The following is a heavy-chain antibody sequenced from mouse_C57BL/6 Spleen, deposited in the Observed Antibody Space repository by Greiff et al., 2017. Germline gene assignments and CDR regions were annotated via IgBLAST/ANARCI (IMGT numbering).Heavy chain of an antibody. Sequence: QVQLQQPGAELVMPGASVKLSCKASGYTFTSYWMHWVKQRPGQGLEWIGEIDPSDSYTNYNQKFKGKSTLTVDKSSSTAYMQLSSLTSEDSAVYYCATGPDYWGQGTTLTVSS. CDR3: ATGPDY. CDR2: IDPSDSYT. V-gene: IGHV1-69*01. CDR1: GYTFTSYW. D-gene: IGHD4-1*01. J-gene: IGHJ2*01.